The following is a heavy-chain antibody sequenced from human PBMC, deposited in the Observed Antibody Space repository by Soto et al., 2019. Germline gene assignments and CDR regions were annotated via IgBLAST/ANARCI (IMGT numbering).Heavy chain of an antibody. V-gene: IGHV4-59*01. Sequence: SETLSLTCTVSGGSISSYYWSWIRQPPGKGLEWIGYIYYSGSTNYNPSLKSRVTISVDTSKNQFSLKLSSVTAADTAVYYCARYYDFWSGYYTHGMDVWGQGTTVTVSS. J-gene: IGHJ6*02. D-gene: IGHD3-3*01. CDR2: IYYSGST. CDR1: GGSISSYY. CDR3: ARYYDFWSGYYTHGMDV.